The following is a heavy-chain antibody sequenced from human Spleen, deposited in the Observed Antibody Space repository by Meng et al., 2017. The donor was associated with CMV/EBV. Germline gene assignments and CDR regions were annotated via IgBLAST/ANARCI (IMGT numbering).Heavy chain of an antibody. CDR1: GGSFSSYY. CDR3: ASGFLGPIDY. V-gene: IGHV4-34*01. J-gene: IGHJ4*02. Sequence: LTCAVYGGSFSSYYWSWLRQPPGKGLEWIGEINHSGSTNYNPSLKSRVTISVDTSKNQFSLKLSSVTAADTAVYYCASGFLGPIDYWGQGTLVTVSS. D-gene: IGHD2/OR15-2a*01. CDR2: INHSGST.